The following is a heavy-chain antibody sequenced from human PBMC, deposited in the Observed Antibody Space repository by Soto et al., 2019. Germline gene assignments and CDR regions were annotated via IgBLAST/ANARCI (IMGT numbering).Heavy chain of an antibody. Sequence: QVQLVQSGAEVKKPGSSVKVSCKASGGTFSSYTISWVRQAPGQGLEWMGRIIPILGIANYAQKFQGRVTXXADKSTRTAYMELSSLRSEDTAVYYCARCGDYCGYWGQGTLVTVSS. CDR2: IIPILGIA. D-gene: IGHD4-17*01. J-gene: IGHJ4*02. CDR3: ARCGDYCGY. CDR1: GGTFSSYT. V-gene: IGHV1-69*02.